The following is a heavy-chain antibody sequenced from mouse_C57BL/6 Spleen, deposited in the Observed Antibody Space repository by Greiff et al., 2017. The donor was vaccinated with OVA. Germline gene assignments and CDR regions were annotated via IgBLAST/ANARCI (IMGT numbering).Heavy chain of an antibody. J-gene: IGHJ3*01. CDR3: ARHDYGSAWFAY. Sequence: EVKVEESGGGLVQPGESLKLSCESNEYEFPSHDMSWVRKTPEKRLELVAAINSDGGSTYYPDTMERRFIISRDNTKKTLYLQMSSLRSEDTALYYCARHDYGSAWFAYWGQGTLVTVSA. CDR1: EYEFPSHD. CDR2: INSDGGST. D-gene: IGHD1-1*01. V-gene: IGHV5-2*03.